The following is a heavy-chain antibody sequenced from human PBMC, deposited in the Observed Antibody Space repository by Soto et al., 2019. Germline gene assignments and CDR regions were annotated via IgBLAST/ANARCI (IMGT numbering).Heavy chain of an antibody. CDR3: ARDPPRYSTYLDP. D-gene: IGHD2-15*01. CDR1: GFTFSSYW. V-gene: IGHV3-74*01. J-gene: IGHJ5*02. CDR2: VSSDGRRT. Sequence: PGGSLRLSCAASGFTFSSYWMHWVRQAPGKGLVWVSRVSSDGRRTTYADSVKGRFTISRDNAKNTMYLQMSSLRAEDTAVYYCARDPPRYSTYLDPWGQGTLVTVSS.